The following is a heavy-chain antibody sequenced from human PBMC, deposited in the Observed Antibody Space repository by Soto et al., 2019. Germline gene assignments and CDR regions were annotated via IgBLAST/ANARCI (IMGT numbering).Heavy chain of an antibody. D-gene: IGHD2-15*01. CDR3: ARPASGGSRDAFDV. CDR2: IDPTDSFT. J-gene: IGHJ3*01. CDR1: GYKFTTFW. Sequence: GESLKISCKASGYKFTTFWLNWVRQTPGKGLEWLGRIDPTDSFTNYSPPFEGHVTISVDRSISTAYLQWNSLQASDTAIYYCARPASGGSRDAFDVWGQRTRFTISS. V-gene: IGHV5-10-1*01.